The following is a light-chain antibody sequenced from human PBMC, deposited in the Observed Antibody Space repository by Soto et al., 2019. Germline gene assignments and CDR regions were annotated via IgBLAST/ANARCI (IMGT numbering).Light chain of an antibody. J-gene: IGKJ1*01. CDR2: GAS. V-gene: IGKV3-15*01. CDR1: QSVDSN. CDR3: QQYGSSPGT. Sequence: EIVLTQSPGTLSLSPGERATLSCRASQSVDSNLAWYQQKPGQAPRLLIYGASTRATGISARFSGSGSGTEFTLTISSLQSEDFAVYYCQQYGSSPGTFGQGTKVDIK.